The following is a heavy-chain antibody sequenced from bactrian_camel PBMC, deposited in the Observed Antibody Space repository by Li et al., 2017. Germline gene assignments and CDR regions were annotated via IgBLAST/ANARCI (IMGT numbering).Heavy chain of an antibody. CDR3: AAGNGFCAGGAYFFSPPALLEY. CDR1: GYSVSTGY. J-gene: IGHJ4*01. Sequence: QVQLVESGGGTVKPGGSLRLSCTASGYSVSTGYMAWFRQVPGEEREGIACIDTDGDTRYSDSVDGRFTISKSRRENTLYPQMDSLTPEDTATYICAAGNGFCAGGAYFFSPPALLEYWGQGTQVTVS. V-gene: IGHV3S53*01. CDR2: IDTDGDT. D-gene: IGHD1*01.